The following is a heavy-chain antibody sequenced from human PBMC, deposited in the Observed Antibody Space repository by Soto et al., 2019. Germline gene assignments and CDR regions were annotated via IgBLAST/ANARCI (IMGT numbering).Heavy chain of an antibody. CDR3: ARVFHGDYAPGFYGMDV. J-gene: IGHJ6*02. D-gene: IGHD4-17*01. V-gene: IGHV4-59*01. CDR1: GGSISSYY. CDR2: IYYSGST. Sequence: SETLSLTCTVSGGSISSYYWSWIRQPPGKGLEWIGYIYYSGSTNYNPSLKGRVTISVDTSKNQFSLKLSSVTAADTAVYYCARVFHGDYAPGFYGMDVWGQVTTVTFSS.